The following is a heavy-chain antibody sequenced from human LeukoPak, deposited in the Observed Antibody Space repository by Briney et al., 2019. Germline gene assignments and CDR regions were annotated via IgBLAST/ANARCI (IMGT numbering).Heavy chain of an antibody. CDR3: ARGSSWYMYAFDI. V-gene: IGHV4-61*02. Sequence: SETLSLTCTVSGGSISSGSYYWSWIRQPAGKGLEWIGRIYTSGSTNYNPSLKSRVTISVDTSKNQFSLKLSSVTAADTAVYYCARGSSWYMYAFDIWGQGTMVTVSS. J-gene: IGHJ3*02. CDR1: GGSISSGSYY. D-gene: IGHD6-13*01. CDR2: IYTSGST.